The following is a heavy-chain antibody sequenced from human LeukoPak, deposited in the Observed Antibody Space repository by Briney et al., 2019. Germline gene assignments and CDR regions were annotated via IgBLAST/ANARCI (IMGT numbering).Heavy chain of an antibody. Sequence: GGSLRLSCAAYGFTFSSYAMSWVRQAPGKGLEWVSAISGSGGSTYYADSVKGRFTISRDNSKNPLYLQMNSLRAEDTAVYYCAKSGYSGSYQRFDYWGQGTLVTVSS. D-gene: IGHD1-26*01. CDR2: ISGSGGST. V-gene: IGHV3-23*01. CDR1: GFTFSSYA. J-gene: IGHJ4*02. CDR3: AKSGYSGSYQRFDY.